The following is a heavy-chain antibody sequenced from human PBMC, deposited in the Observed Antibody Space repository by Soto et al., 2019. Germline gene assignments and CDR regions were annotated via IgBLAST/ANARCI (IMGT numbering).Heavy chain of an antibody. J-gene: IGHJ4*02. CDR2: VSIGGSYT. CDR1: GFTFSNFA. V-gene: IGHV3-23*01. CDR3: AKWSRSDVY. Sequence: GGSLRLSCAASGFTFSNFAMGWVRQAPGEGLEWVSSVSIGGSYTTYADSVRGRFTISRDNAKNTLDLQMNSLRAEDTAVYSCAKWSRSDVYWGRGTLVTVS. D-gene: IGHD2-21*01.